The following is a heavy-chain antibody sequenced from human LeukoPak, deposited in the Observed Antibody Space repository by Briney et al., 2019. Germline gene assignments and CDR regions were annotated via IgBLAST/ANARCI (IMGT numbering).Heavy chain of an antibody. CDR3: ARDQPTNWFDP. CDR2: MSTHTDQT. J-gene: IGHJ5*02. Sequence: ASVKVSCKASGYTFSWIGISWLRLAPGQGLEWMGYMSTHTDQTRTAQKFQGRVTMTRDTSISTAYMDLSRLRSDDTAVYYCARDQPTNWFDPWGQGTLVTVSS. V-gene: IGHV1-2*02. CDR1: GYTFSWIG.